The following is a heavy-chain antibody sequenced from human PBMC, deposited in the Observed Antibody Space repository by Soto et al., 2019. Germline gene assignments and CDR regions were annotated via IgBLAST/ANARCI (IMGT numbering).Heavy chain of an antibody. Sequence: SETRSITCTVSVGSISSCGCYWSWIRQHPGKGLEWIGYIYYSGSTYYNPSLKSRVTISVDTSKNQFSLKLSSVTAADTAVYYCARGIDGYSGYDHWFDPWGQGTLVTVSS. CDR3: ARGIDGYSGYDHWFDP. V-gene: IGHV4-31*03. D-gene: IGHD5-12*01. J-gene: IGHJ5*02. CDR2: IYYSGST. CDR1: VGSISSCGCY.